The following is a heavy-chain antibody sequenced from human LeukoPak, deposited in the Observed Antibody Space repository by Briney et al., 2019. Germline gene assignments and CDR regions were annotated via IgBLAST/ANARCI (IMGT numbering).Heavy chain of an antibody. CDR2: INPNSGGT. Sequence: ASVNLSCKASGYTFTGYYMHWVRQAPGQGLEWMGWINPNSGGTNYAQNFQGRVTMTRDTSISTAYMELSRLRSDDTALYYCARASGRYSDAFDIWGQGTMVTVSS. D-gene: IGHD1-26*01. V-gene: IGHV1-2*02. CDR1: GYTFTGYY. J-gene: IGHJ3*02. CDR3: ARASGRYSDAFDI.